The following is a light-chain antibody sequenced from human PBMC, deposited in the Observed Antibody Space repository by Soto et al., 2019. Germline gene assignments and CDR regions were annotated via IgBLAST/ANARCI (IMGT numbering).Light chain of an antibody. CDR2: DAS. CDR1: QSISGW. Sequence: DIQMTQSPSTLSASVGDKVTITFRASQSISGWLAWYQQKPGKAPNLLISDASSLESGVPSRFSGSGSGTEFTLTISGLQPDDFATYYCQQYSSYSSFGQGTKVDIK. J-gene: IGKJ2*01. CDR3: QQYSSYSS. V-gene: IGKV1-5*01.